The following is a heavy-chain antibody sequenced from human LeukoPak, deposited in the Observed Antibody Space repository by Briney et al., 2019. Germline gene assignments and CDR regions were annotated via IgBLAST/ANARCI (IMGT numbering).Heavy chain of an antibody. D-gene: IGHD2-2*02. CDR1: GFTFSSYA. V-gene: IGHV3-23*01. J-gene: IGHJ4*02. Sequence: GGSLRLSCAASGFTFSSYAMSWVRQAPGKGLEWVSAISGSGGSIYYADSVKGRFTISRDNSKNTLYLQMNSLRAEDTAVYYCANDIVVVPAAIRDKYFDYWGQGTLVTVSS. CDR2: ISGSGGSI. CDR3: ANDIVVVPAAIRDKYFDY.